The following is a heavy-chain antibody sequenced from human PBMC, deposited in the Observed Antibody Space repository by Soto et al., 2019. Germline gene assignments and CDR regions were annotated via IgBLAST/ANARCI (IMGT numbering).Heavy chain of an antibody. CDR2: VSSSDETT. V-gene: IGHV3-48*03. D-gene: IGHD1-20*01. CDR3: ARLPTITGSAYWYFDL. J-gene: IGHJ2*01. Sequence: QLVESGGGLVQPGGSLRLSCAASGFTFSNYEMASVRRAPGKGLEWVSYVSSSDETTSYSESVRGRFTISRDNARNSLDLQMNSLRIEDTAVYYCARLPTITGSAYWYFDLCGRGTLVTVSS. CDR1: GFTFSNYE.